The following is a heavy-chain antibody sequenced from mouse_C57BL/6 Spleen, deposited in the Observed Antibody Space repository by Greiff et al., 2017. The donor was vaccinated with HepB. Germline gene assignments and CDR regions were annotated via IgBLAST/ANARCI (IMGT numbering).Heavy chain of an antibody. CDR1: GYTFTDYY. J-gene: IGHJ4*01. Sequence: VQVVESGAELVRPGASVKLSCKASGYTFTDYYINWVKQRPGQGLEWIARIYPGSGNTYYNEKFKGKATLTAEKSSSTAYMQLSSLTSEDSAVYFCARSDYSNYLYYAMDYWGQGTSVTVSS. CDR3: ARSDYSNYLYYAMDY. D-gene: IGHD2-5*01. V-gene: IGHV1-76*01. CDR2: IYPGSGNT.